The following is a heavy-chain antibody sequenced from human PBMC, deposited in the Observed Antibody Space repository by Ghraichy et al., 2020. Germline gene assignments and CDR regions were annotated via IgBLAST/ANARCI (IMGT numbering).Heavy chain of an antibody. CDR2: VSGSGGST. CDR1: GFTFSSYA. Sequence: LSLTCAASGFTFSSYAMSWVRQAPGKGLEWVSTVSGSGGSTYYADSVKGRFTISRDNSKNTLYLQMNSLRAEDTAVYYCARDRIITTFDYWGQGTLVTVSS. J-gene: IGHJ4*02. V-gene: IGHV3-23*01. CDR3: ARDRIITTFDY. D-gene: IGHD3-22*01.